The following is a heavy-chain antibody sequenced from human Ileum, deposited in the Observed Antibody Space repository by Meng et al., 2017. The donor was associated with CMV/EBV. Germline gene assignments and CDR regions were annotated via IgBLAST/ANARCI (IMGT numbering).Heavy chain of an antibody. V-gene: IGHV4-30-4*08. D-gene: IGHD1-26*01. J-gene: IGHJ4*02. Sequence: SGCSIRSGDYYLSWIRQPPGKGLEWIWYIYYSGSTYYNPSLKSRVTISVDTSKKQFSLKLSSVTAADTAVYYCARGSIVGTILFDYWGQGTLVTVSS. CDR1: GCSIRSGDYY. CDR2: IYYSGST. CDR3: ARGSIVGTILFDY.